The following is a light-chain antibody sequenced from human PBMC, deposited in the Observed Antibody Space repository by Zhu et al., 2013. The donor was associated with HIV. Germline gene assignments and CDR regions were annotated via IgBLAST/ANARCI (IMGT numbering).Light chain of an antibody. CDR1: QSVSSNY. J-gene: IGKJ1*01. CDR3: QQYGNSPPWT. CDR2: GAS. V-gene: IGKV3-20*01. Sequence: EVVLTQSPVTLSLSPGERATLSCRASQSVSSNYLAWYQQKSGQAPRLLIYGASTRATGIPDRFSGSGSGTDFTLTISRLEPEDFAVYYCQQYGNSPPWTFGQGTKVEIK.